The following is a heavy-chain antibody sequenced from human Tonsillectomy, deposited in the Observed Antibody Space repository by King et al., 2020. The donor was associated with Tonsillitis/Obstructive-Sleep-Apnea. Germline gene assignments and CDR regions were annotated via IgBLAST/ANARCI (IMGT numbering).Heavy chain of an antibody. CDR2: INADNGNT. D-gene: IGHD2-15*01. Sequence: QLVQSGAEVKKPGASVKVSCKASGYTFTSYAIHWVRQAPGQRLEWMGWINADNGNTEYSQKFQGRVTFTRDTAASTAYMELSSLRSEDKAVYYCARRGVVAATPGKYWGQGSLVTVPS. V-gene: IGHV1-3*01. J-gene: IGHJ4*02. CDR3: ARRGVVAATPGKY. CDR1: GYTFTSYA.